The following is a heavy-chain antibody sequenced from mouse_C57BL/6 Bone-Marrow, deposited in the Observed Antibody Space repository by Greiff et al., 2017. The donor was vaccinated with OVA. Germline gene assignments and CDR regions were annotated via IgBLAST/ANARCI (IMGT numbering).Heavy chain of an antibody. CDR2: IHPNSGST. J-gene: IGHJ1*03. D-gene: IGHD2-3*01. CDR1: GYTFTSYW. Sequence: QVQLKQSGAELVKPGASVKLSCKASGYTFTSYWMHWVKQRPGQGLEWIGMIHPNSGSTNYNEKFKSKATLTVDKSSSTAYMQLSSLTSEDSAVYYCARSRLLYWYFDVWGTGTTVTVSS. V-gene: IGHV1-64*01. CDR3: ARSRLLYWYFDV.